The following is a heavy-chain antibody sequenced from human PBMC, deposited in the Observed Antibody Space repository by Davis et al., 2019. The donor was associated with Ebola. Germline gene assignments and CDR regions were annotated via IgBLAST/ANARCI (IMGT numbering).Heavy chain of an antibody. D-gene: IGHD1-26*01. CDR3: ARETVALVRATWYYYGMDV. J-gene: IGHJ6*02. V-gene: IGHV1-69*13. Sequence: AASVKVSCKASGGTFSSYGISWVRQAPGQGLEWMGGIIPFFGTANYAQKFQGRVTITADESTSTAYMELSSLRSEDTAVYYCARETVALVRATWYYYGMDVWGQGTTVTVSS. CDR1: GGTFSSYG. CDR2: IIPFFGTA.